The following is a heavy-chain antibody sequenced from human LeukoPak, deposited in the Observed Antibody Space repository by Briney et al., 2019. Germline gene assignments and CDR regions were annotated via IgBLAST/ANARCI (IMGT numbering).Heavy chain of an antibody. CDR3: ARVPSRYPHFDY. D-gene: IGHD2-15*01. CDR1: GGSISSYY. Sequence: SETLSLTRTVSGGSISSYYWSWIRQPPGKGLEWIGYIYYSGSTNYNPSLKSRVTISVDTSKNQFSLKLSSVTAADTAVYYCARVPSRYPHFDYWGQGTLVTVSS. J-gene: IGHJ4*02. CDR2: IYYSGST. V-gene: IGHV4-59*01.